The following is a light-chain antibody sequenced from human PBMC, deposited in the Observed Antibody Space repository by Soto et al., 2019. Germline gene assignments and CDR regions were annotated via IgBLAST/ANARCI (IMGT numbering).Light chain of an antibody. CDR2: DVD. CDR1: SSDVGGYNY. V-gene: IGLV2-14*03. J-gene: IGLJ2*01. Sequence: QSALTQPASVSGSPGQSITISCTGTSSDVGGYNYVSWYQHHPGKAPKLMIYDVDNRPSGISNRFSGSKSGNTASLTISGLQAEDEADYYCISYTTSSVGFGGGTKLTVL. CDR3: ISYTTSSVG.